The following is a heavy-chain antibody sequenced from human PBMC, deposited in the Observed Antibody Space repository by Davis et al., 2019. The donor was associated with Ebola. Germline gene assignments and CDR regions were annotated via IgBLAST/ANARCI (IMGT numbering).Heavy chain of an antibody. Sequence: GGSLRLSCAASGFDFGTFAMSWVRQAPGGGLEWVSSMTGSGDTTYYADSVKGRFTISRDNAKNSLYLQMNSLRAEDTAVYYCARDGCTSAACYYYYGMDVWGKGTTVTVSS. CDR1: GFDFGTFA. CDR3: ARDGCTSAACYYYYGMDV. D-gene: IGHD2-8*01. CDR2: MTGSGDTT. J-gene: IGHJ6*04. V-gene: IGHV3-23*01.